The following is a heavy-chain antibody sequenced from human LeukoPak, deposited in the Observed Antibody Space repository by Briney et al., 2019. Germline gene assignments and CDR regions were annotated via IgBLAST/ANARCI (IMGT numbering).Heavy chain of an antibody. V-gene: IGHV3-7*03. Sequence: GGSLRLSCAASGFSFNAYWMTWVRQAPGKGMEWVANIRQDGDTKYYVESVKGRFTISSDNAMNSLYLQMNSLRAEDTAIYYCARSLPYGTTWYGRSDFWGQGTLVTVSS. CDR2: IRQDGDTK. CDR3: ARSLPYGTTWYGRSDF. CDR1: GFSFNAYW. J-gene: IGHJ4*02. D-gene: IGHD6-13*01.